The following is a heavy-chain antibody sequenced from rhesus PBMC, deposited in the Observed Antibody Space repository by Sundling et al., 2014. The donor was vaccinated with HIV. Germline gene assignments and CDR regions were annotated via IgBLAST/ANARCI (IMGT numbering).Heavy chain of an antibody. CDR3: AVSDSTLIVVTHGGDASDF. CDR2: IYSSSGNT. CDR1: GGSFISGHW. J-gene: IGHJ3*01. Sequence: QLQLQESGPGLVKPSETLSVTCAVSGGSFISGHWWSWIRQSPGTGLEWIGSIYSSSGNTDYNPSLKSRVTISTDTSTNRFSLQLTSLTAADTAVYYCAVSDSTLIVVTHGGDASDFWGQGLRVTVSS. V-gene: IGHV4-93*01. D-gene: IGHD3-28*01.